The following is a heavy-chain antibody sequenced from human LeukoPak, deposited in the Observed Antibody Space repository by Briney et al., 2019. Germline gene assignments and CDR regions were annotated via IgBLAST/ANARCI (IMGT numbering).Heavy chain of an antibody. V-gene: IGHV3-74*01. D-gene: IGHD4-17*01. CDR3: AREYGDYSSYFDL. CDR2: IDLAGVYT. J-gene: IGHJ2*01. CDR1: GFTFSDYW. Sequence: GGSLRLSCAASGFTFSDYWMHWVRQAQGKGLMWVSTIDLAGVYTTYATSVKGRFTISRDNAKNSLYLGMSSLRAEDTALYYCAREYGDYSSYFDLWGRGTLVTVSS.